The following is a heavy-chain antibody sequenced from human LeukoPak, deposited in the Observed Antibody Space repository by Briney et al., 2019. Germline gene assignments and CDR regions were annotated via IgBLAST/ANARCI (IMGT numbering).Heavy chain of an antibody. CDR2: IDNGGSP. J-gene: IGHJ4*02. D-gene: IGHD4/OR15-4a*01. CDR3: ARDLGRVANDYYFDS. CDR1: GASIGSHY. Sequence: SETLSLTCTISGASIGSHYWSWIRQPPGKELEWIGYIDNGGSPKYSPSLRSRVTISVVTSKNQFSLKLNSVTAADTAVYYCARDLGRVANDYYFDSWGQGTLVTVPS. V-gene: IGHV4-59*11.